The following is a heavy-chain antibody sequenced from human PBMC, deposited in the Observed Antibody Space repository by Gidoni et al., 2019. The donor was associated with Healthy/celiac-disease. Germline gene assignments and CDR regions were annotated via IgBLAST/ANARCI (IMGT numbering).Heavy chain of an antibody. Sequence: QVQLQESGPGLVKPSETLSLTCTVSGGSISSYYWSWIRQPAGKGLEWIGRIYTSGSTNYNPSLKSRVTMSVDTSKNQFSLKLSSVTAADKAVYYCARDNYYDSSGYRSLQYYFDYWGQGTLVTVSS. V-gene: IGHV4-4*07. CDR2: IYTSGST. J-gene: IGHJ4*02. CDR1: GGSISSYY. CDR3: ARDNYYDSSGYRSLQYYFDY. D-gene: IGHD3-22*01.